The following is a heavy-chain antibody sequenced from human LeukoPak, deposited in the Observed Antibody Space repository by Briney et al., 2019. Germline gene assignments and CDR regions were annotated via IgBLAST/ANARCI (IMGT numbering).Heavy chain of an antibody. J-gene: IGHJ3*01. V-gene: IGHV4-4*07. Sequence: SETLSLTYTVSGGSINNYYWTWIRQAAGEGLEWLGRIYGSSGNTDYNPSLKGLVTMSLDKSQNQFSLILKSVTAADTAFYYCARVLSAMGANTFDVWGQGTMVTVSS. CDR3: ARVLSAMGANTFDV. D-gene: IGHD1-26*01. CDR1: GGSINNYY. CDR2: IYGSSGNT.